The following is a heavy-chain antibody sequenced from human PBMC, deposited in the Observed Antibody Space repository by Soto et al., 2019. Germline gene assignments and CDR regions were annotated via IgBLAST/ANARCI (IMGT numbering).Heavy chain of an antibody. V-gene: IGHV3-48*02. CDR2: ISGRSTVI. Sequence: EVQLVDSGGGFVQPGGSLRLSCAASGFTFDTFSMNWIRQAPGKGLEWVSYISGRSTVIYYADSVKGRFTISRDNAKNSLYLQRNSLRDEDATVYYCARVRSGSYYYLDYWGQGTRVTVSS. J-gene: IGHJ4*02. CDR1: GFTFDTFS. D-gene: IGHD1-26*01. CDR3: ARVRSGSYYYLDY.